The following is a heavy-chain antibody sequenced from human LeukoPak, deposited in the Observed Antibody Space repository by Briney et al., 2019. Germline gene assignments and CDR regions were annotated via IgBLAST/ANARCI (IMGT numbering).Heavy chain of an antibody. V-gene: IGHV4-38-2*02. D-gene: IGHD2-2*01. Sequence: SETLSLTCTVSGYSISSGYYWGWIRQPPGKGLEWIGSIYHSGSTYYNPSLKSRVTISVDTSKNQLSLKLISVTAADTAVYYCAREGAAAVFDYWGQGTLVTVSS. CDR3: AREGAAAVFDY. CDR2: IYHSGST. J-gene: IGHJ4*02. CDR1: GYSISSGYY.